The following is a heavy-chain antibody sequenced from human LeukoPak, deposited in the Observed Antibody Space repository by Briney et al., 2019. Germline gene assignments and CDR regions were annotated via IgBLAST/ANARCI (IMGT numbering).Heavy chain of an antibody. D-gene: IGHD3/OR15-3a*01. J-gene: IGHJ3*02. CDR3: AIPGPDWGDAFDI. CDR2: FDPEDGET. Sequence: ASVKVSCKVSGYSVMELSMHWVRQAPGKGLESMGGFDPEDGETIYAQKFQGRVTMTEDTSTDTAYMELSSLRSEDTAVYYYAIPGPDWGDAFDIWGQGTMVTVSS. CDR1: GYSVMELS. V-gene: IGHV1-24*01.